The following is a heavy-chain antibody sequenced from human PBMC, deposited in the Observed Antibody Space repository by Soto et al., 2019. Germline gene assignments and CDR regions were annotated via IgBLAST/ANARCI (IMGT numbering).Heavy chain of an antibody. CDR1: GGSISSSSYY. V-gene: IGHV4-39*01. D-gene: IGHD1-7*01. Sequence: SETLSLTCTVSGGSISSSSYYWGWIRQPPGKGLGWIGSIYYSGSTYYNPSLKSRVTISVDTSKNQFSLKLSSVTAADTAVYYCARLLITGTTGWFDPWGQGTLVTVSS. J-gene: IGHJ5*02. CDR3: ARLLITGTTGWFDP. CDR2: IYYSGST.